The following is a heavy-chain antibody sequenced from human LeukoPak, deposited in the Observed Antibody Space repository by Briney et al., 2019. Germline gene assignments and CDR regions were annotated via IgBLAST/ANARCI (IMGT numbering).Heavy chain of an antibody. CDR3: ARSATGADY. CDR2: IYYSGST. D-gene: IGHD1-14*01. CDR1: GGSISSSSYY. J-gene: IGHJ4*02. V-gene: IGHV4-39*01. Sequence: PSETLSLTCTVSGGSISSSSYYWGWIRQPPGKGLEWIGSIYYSGSTYYNPSLKSRVTISVDTSKNQFSLKLSSVTAAGTAVYYCARSATGADYWGQGTLVTVSS.